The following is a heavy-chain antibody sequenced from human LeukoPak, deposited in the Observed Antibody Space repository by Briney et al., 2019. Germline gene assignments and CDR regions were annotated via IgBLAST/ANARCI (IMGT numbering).Heavy chain of an antibody. CDR3: ARGEYPAGFYYYYYMDV. J-gene: IGHJ6*03. D-gene: IGHD2-2*01. CDR1: GFTFSSYA. CDR2: ISSSSSYI. Sequence: PGGSLRLSCAASGFTFSSYAMSWVRQAPGKGLGWVSSISSSSSYIYYADSVEGRFTISRDNAKNSLYLQMNSLRAEDTAVYYCARGEYPAGFYYYYYMDVWGKGTTVTVSS. V-gene: IGHV3-21*01.